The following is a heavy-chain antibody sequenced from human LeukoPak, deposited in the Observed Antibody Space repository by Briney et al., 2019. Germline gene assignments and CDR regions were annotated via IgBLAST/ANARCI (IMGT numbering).Heavy chain of an antibody. J-gene: IGHJ4*02. V-gene: IGHV1-2*02. Sequence: ASVKVSCKASGYTFTSYYMHWVRQAPGQGLEWMGWINPNSGGTNYAQKFQGRVTMTRDTSISTAYMELSRLRSDDTAVYYCAREEDYDSSGYYLYWGQGTLVTVSS. CDR2: INPNSGGT. CDR3: AREEDYDSSGYYLY. D-gene: IGHD3-22*01. CDR1: GYTFTSYY.